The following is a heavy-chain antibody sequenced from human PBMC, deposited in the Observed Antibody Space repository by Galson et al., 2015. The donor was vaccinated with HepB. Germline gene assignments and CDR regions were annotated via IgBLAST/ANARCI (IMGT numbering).Heavy chain of an antibody. D-gene: IGHD6-13*01. CDR3: ARLRSSSWYDWFDP. J-gene: IGHJ5*02. Sequence: SVKVSCKASGYTFTSYAMNWVRQAPGQGLEWMGWINTNTGNPTYAQGFTGRFVFSLDTSVSTAYLQISSLKAEDTAVYYCARLRSSSWYDWFDPWGQGTLVTVSS. V-gene: IGHV7-4-1*02. CDR1: GYTFTSYA. CDR2: INTNTGNP.